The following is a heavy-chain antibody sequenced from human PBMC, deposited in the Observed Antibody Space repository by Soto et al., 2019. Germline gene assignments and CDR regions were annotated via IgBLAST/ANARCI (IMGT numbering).Heavy chain of an antibody. D-gene: IGHD6-13*01. CDR3: ASSSWYALDY. CDR1: GFTFSSYE. J-gene: IGHJ4*02. V-gene: IGHV3-48*03. CDR2: ISSSGNTI. Sequence: GGSLRLSCAASGFTFSSYEMNWVRQAPGKGLEWVSYISSSGNTIYHADSVKGRFTVSRDNAKNSLYLQLNSLRAEDTAVYYCASSSWYALDYWGQGTPVTVSS.